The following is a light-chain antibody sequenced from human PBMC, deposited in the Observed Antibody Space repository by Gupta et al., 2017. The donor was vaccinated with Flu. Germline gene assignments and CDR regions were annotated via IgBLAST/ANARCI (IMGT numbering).Light chain of an antibody. CDR2: WAS. V-gene: IGKV4-1*01. J-gene: IGKJ1*01. CDR1: LSVLYSSNNKNY. Sequence: DMVMTQSPDSLAVSLGERATINCKSSLSVLYSSNNKNYLAWYQQKPGQPPKLLIYWASTRESGVPDRFSGSGSGTDFTLTISSLQAEDVAVYYCQQYYNTPWTFGQGTKVEV. CDR3: QQYYNTPWT.